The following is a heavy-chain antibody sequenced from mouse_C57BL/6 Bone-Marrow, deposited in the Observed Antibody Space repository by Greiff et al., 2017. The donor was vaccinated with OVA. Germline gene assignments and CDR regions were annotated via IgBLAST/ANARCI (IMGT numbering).Heavy chain of an antibody. V-gene: IGHV1-53*01. Sequence: VQLQQPGTELVKPGASVKLSCKASGYTFTSYWMHWVKQRPGQGLEWIGNINPSNGGTNYNEKFKSKATLTVDKSSSTAYMQLSSLTSEDSAVYDCARSPYGGYYFDYGGQGTTPTVSA. D-gene: IGHD1-1*02. CDR1: GYTFTSYW. CDR2: INPSNGGT. CDR3: ARSPYGGYYFDY. J-gene: IGHJ2*01.